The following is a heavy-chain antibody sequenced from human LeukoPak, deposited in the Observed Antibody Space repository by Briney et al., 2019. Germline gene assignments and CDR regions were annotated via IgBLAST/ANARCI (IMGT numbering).Heavy chain of an antibody. CDR2: MNQDGSEK. J-gene: IGHJ4*02. CDR1: GFTFSRYW. D-gene: IGHD3-22*01. CDR3: ARDRALYDSRRGYYYTEDDY. V-gene: IGHV3-7*01. Sequence: GGSLRLSCAASGFTFSRYWMSWVRQAPGKGLEWVANMNQDGSEKYYLDSVKGRFTISRDNAKSSLYLQMNSLRADDTAVYYCARDRALYDSRRGYYYTEDDYWGQGTLVTVSS.